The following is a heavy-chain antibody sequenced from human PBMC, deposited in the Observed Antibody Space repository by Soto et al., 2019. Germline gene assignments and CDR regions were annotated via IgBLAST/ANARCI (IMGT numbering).Heavy chain of an antibody. CDR3: AKVSSSWYAGFFDL. Sequence: AGGSLRLSCTASGFTFSSHAMTWVRQAPGKGLEWVSGLSDSGGSIYYADSVKGRFTISRDNSMNTLYLQMKTLRAEDTAVYYCAKVSSSWYAGFFDLCGQGTLVTVSS. D-gene: IGHD6-13*01. CDR1: GFTFSSHA. J-gene: IGHJ4*02. V-gene: IGHV3-23*01. CDR2: LSDSGGSI.